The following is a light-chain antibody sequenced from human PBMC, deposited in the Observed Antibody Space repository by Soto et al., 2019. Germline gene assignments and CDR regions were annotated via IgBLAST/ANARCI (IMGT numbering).Light chain of an antibody. CDR1: QSISGW. Sequence: DIQMTQSPSTLSASVGDRVTITCRASQSISGWLAWYQQKPGKAPKVLIYDASSLESGVPSRFSGGGSGREFTLTISGLQPDDFATYYCQQYNYFSWTFGQGTKVEI. CDR2: DAS. V-gene: IGKV1-5*01. CDR3: QQYNYFSWT. J-gene: IGKJ1*01.